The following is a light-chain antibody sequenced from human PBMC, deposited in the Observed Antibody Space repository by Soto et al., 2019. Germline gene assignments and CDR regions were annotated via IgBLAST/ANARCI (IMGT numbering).Light chain of an antibody. CDR2: SND. J-gene: IGLJ2*01. V-gene: IGLV1-44*01. Sequence: QPVLTQSPSASGTPGQRVSISCSGSTSNIGTNTVSWYQHVPGTAPKLLIYSNDQRPSAVPGRFSGSKSGTSASLAISGLLFEDEADYYCATWDDSLNVVFGGGTKLTVL. CDR3: ATWDDSLNVV. CDR1: TSNIGTNT.